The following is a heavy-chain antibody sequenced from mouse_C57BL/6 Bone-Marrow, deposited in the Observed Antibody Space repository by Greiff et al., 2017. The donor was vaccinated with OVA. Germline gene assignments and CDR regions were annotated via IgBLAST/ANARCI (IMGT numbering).Heavy chain of an antibody. CDR2: ISDGGSYT. CDR1: GFTFSSYA. CDR3: ARERDYDRFAY. Sequence: EVQLVESGGGLVKPGGSLKLSCAASGFTFSSYAMSWVRQTPEKRLEWVATISDGGSYTYYPDNVKGRFTISRDNAKNNLYLQMSHLKSEDTAMYYCARERDYDRFAYWGQGTLVTVSA. D-gene: IGHD2-4*01. V-gene: IGHV5-4*01. J-gene: IGHJ3*01.